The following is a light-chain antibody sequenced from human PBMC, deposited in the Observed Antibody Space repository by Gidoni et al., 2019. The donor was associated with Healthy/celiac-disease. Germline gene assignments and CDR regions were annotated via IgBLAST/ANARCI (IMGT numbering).Light chain of an antibody. V-gene: IGKV1-33*01. CDR1: QDVSNY. J-gene: IGKJ4*01. Sequence: DIQMTQSPASLSASVGDRVTITCQASQDVSNYLNLYQQKPGKAPKLLIYDASNLETGVPSRFSGSGSCTDFTFTFSSLQPEDIATYYCQQYDNLPLTFGGWTKVEIK. CDR3: QQYDNLPLT. CDR2: DAS.